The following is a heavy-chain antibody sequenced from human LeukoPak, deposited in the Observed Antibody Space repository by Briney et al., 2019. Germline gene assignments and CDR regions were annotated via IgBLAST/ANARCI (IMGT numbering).Heavy chain of an antibody. V-gene: IGHV4-4*02. CDR1: GASVSSSNW. D-gene: IGHD6-19*01. J-gene: IGHJ4*02. CDR3: ARATSGQFYYFDY. Sequence: SGTLSLTCAVSGASVSSSNWWIWVRQPPKKGLEWIGEIHHSGSTNYNPSVKSRVTMSVDTSKNQFSLKVRSVTAADTAVYYCARATSGQFYYFDYWGQGALVTVSS. CDR2: IHHSGST.